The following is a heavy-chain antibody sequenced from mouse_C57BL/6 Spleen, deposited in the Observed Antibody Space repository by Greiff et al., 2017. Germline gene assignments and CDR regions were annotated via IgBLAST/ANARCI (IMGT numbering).Heavy chain of an antibody. D-gene: IGHD1-2*01. V-gene: IGHV1-69*01. CDR2: IDPSDSYT. CDR1: GYTFTSYW. Sequence: QVQLQQSGAELVMPGASVKLSCKASGYTFTSYWMHWVKQRPGQGLEWIGEIDPSDSYTNYNQKFKGKSTLTVDKSSSTAYMQLSSLTSEDSAVYYCAFLPLLPWHFDVWGTGTTVTVSS. CDR3: AFLPLLPWHFDV. J-gene: IGHJ1*03.